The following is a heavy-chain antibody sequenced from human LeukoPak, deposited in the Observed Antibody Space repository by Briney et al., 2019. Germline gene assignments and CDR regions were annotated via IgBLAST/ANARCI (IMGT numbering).Heavy chain of an antibody. CDR1: GFIFSRYW. J-gene: IGHJ4*02. D-gene: IGHD3-3*01. V-gene: IGHV3-7*01. Sequence: GSLRLSCTASGFIFSRYWMSWVRQAPGKGLEWVANIKQDGSEKYYVDSVKGRFTISRDNAKNSLYLQMNSLRAEDTAVYYCARDPSMFGVVIKVLTEADRGYWGQGTLVTVSS. CDR2: IKQDGSEK. CDR3: ARDPSMFGVVIKVLTEADRGY.